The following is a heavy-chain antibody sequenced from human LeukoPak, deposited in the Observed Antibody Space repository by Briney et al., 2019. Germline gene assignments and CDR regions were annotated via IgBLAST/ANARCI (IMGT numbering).Heavy chain of an antibody. D-gene: IGHD6-13*01. CDR3: ASGSPSYSSSWYLDY. CDR1: GYTFTSYG. J-gene: IGHJ4*02. Sequence: GASVKVSCKASGYTFTSYGISWVRQAPGQGLEWMGWISAYNGNTNYAQKLQGRVTMTTDTSTSTAYMELRNLRSDDTAVYYCASGSPSYSSSWYLDYWGQGTLVTVSS. CDR2: ISAYNGNT. V-gene: IGHV1-18*01.